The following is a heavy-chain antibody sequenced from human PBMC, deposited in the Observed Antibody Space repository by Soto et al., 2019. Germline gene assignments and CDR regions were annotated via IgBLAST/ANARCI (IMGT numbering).Heavy chain of an antibody. CDR2: ITSTNSYT. D-gene: IGHD6-19*01. Sequence: QVQLVESGGGLVKPGGSLRLSCAASGFTFSDYYMNWIRQAPGKGLEWVSYITSTNSYTNYADSVKGRFTISRDNAKISLYLQMNSLRAEDTAVYYCARGIYSGWYRADAFDVWGQGTMVTVSS. CDR1: GFTFSDYY. V-gene: IGHV3-11*05. CDR3: ARGIYSGWYRADAFDV. J-gene: IGHJ3*01.